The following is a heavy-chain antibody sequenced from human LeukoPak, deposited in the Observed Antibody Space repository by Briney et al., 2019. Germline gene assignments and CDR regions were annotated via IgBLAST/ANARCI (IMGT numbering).Heavy chain of an antibody. CDR1: GFSFSRYA. V-gene: IGHV3-30*02. D-gene: IGHD1-20*01. Sequence: GGSLRLSCAASGFSFSRYAMYWVRQAPGKGLEWVAFIRYDGSNKYYADSVKGRFTISRDNSKNTLYLQMNSLRADDTAVYYCASSPRGLYNWNDPWFDPWGQGTLVTVSS. CDR2: IRYDGSNK. CDR3: ASSPRGLYNWNDPWFDP. J-gene: IGHJ5*02.